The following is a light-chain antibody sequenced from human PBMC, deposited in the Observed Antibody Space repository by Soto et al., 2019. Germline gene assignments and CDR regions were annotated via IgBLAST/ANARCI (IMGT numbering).Light chain of an antibody. CDR3: QQYGSSPPWT. J-gene: IGKJ1*01. CDR1: QSVSSTY. CDR2: GAS. Sequence: EIVLTQSPRTLSLSPGERATLSCRASQSVSSTYLAWYQQKPGQAPRLLIYGASSRATGIPDRFSGSGSGTDFTLTISRLEPEDFAGYYCQQYGSSPPWTFGQGTKVDI. V-gene: IGKV3-20*01.